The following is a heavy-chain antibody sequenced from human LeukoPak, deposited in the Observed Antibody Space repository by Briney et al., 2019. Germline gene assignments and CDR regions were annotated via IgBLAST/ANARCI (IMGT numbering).Heavy chain of an antibody. CDR2: INHSGST. CDR3: ARGDRYDFHFDS. D-gene: IGHD3/OR15-3a*01. Sequence: SETLSLTCAVYGGSFSGYYWSWIRQPPGKGLEWIGEINHSGSTNYNPSLKSRVTISIDRSKNQFSLKLSSVTAADTAVYYCARGDRYDFHFDSWGQGTLVTVSS. V-gene: IGHV4-34*01. J-gene: IGHJ4*02. CDR1: GGSFSGYY.